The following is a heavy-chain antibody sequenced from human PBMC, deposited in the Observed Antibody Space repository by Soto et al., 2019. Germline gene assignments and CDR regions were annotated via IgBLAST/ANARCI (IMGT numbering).Heavy chain of an antibody. CDR2: IYYSGST. CDR1: GGSISSYY. Sequence: SETLSLTCTFSGGSISSYYWSWIRQPPGKGLEWIGYIYYSGSTNYNPSLKSRVTISVDTSKNQFSLKLSSVTAADTAVYYCARADLSWWLVDYWGQGTLVTVSS. V-gene: IGHV4-59*01. CDR3: ARADLSWWLVDY. D-gene: IGHD2-8*02. J-gene: IGHJ4*02.